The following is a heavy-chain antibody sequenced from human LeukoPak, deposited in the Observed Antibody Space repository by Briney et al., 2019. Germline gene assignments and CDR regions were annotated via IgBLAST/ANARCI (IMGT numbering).Heavy chain of an antibody. V-gene: IGHV3-73*01. CDR3: TRLAGLWFGESYYYYYGMDV. CDR2: IRSKASSYAT. Sequence: GGSLKLSCAASGFTFSGSAMHWVRQASGKGLEWVGRIRSKASSYATAYAASVKGRFTISRDDSKNTAYLQMNSLKTEDTAVYYCTRLAGLWFGESYYYYYGMDVWGQGTTVTVSS. D-gene: IGHD3-10*01. J-gene: IGHJ6*02. CDR1: GFTFSGSA.